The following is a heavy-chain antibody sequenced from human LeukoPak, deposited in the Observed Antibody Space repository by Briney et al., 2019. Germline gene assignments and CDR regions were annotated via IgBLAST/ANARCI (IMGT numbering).Heavy chain of an antibody. CDR1: GGSISSGGYY. CDR3: ARDRVDFDGFDY. V-gene: IGHV4-31*03. J-gene: IGHJ4*02. D-gene: IGHD5-12*01. CDR2: IYYSGST. Sequence: PSETLPLTCTVSGGSISSGGYYWSWIRQHPGKGLEWIGYIYYSGSTYYNPSLKSRVTISVDTSKNQLSLKLSSVTAADTAVYYCARDRVDFDGFDYWGQGTLVTVSS.